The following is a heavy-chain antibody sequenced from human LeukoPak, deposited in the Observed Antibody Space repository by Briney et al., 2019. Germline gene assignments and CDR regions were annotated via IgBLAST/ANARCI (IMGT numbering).Heavy chain of an antibody. V-gene: IGHV4-59*11. Sequence: PSETLSLTCTVSGGSISSHYWSWVRQPPGKGLEWVGYIYYSESTNYNPSLKSRVTISVDTSKNQFSLKLSSVTAADTAVYYCARTGYYGSGSYYDYLKTFYYYYGMDVWGQGTTVTVSS. D-gene: IGHD3-10*01. CDR3: ARTGYYGSGSYYDYLKTFYYYYGMDV. CDR1: GGSISSHY. CDR2: IYYSEST. J-gene: IGHJ6*02.